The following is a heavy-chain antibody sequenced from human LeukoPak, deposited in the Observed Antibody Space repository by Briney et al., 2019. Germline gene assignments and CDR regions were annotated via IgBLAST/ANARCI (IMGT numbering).Heavy chain of an antibody. Sequence: RGESLKISCKGSGYSFTSYWISWVRQMPGKGLEWMGRIDPSDSYTNYSPSFQGHVTIPADKSISTAYLQWSSLRASDTAMYYCARLGGDYYGSGADYWGQGTLVTVSS. CDR3: ARLGGDYYGSGADY. V-gene: IGHV5-10-1*01. CDR2: IDPSDSYT. J-gene: IGHJ4*02. D-gene: IGHD3-10*01. CDR1: GYSFTSYW.